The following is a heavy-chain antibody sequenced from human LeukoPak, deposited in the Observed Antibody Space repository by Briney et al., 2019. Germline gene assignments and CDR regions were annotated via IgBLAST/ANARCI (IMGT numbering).Heavy chain of an antibody. CDR3: AKAPREYCSSASCPNWFDS. V-gene: IGHV3-23*01. CDR1: GFIFSNYG. CDR2: ISASGSAT. Sequence: GGSLRLSCAASGFIFSNYGMNWVRQAPGKGLEWVAAISASGSATSYADSVRGRFTISRDNSKSTTYLQMNSLRAEDTAVFYCAKAPREYCSSASCPNWFDSWGQGTLVTVSS. D-gene: IGHD2-2*01. J-gene: IGHJ5*01.